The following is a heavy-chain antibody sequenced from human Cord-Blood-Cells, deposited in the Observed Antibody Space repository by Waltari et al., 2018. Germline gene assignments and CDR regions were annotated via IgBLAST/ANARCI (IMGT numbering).Heavy chain of an antibody. V-gene: IGHV1-24*01. Sequence: QVQLVQSGAEVKKPGASVKVSCKVSGYTLTELSMHWVRQAPGKGLEWMGGFEPEDGETIYAQKFQGRVTMTEDTSTDTAYMELSSLRSEDTAVYYCATDRSLVAARPMWFWGFDYWGQGTLVTVSS. J-gene: IGHJ4*02. CDR3: ATDRSLVAARPMWFWGFDY. D-gene: IGHD6-6*01. CDR1: GYTLTELS. CDR2: FEPEDGET.